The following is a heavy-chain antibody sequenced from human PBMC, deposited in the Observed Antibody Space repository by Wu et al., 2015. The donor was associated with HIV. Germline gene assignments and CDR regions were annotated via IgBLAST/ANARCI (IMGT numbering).Heavy chain of an antibody. CDR2: IIPGSGII. D-gene: IGHD6-19*01. CDR1: GDSFSGYG. J-gene: IGHJ4*02. V-gene: IGHV1-69*13. Sequence: QVQLVQSGAEVKKPGSSVKVSCKSSGDSFSGYGINWVRQAPGQGLEWMGRIIPGSGIIVYAQKFQGSVTLSADESTSTVFLEMTSLTFEDTAVYYCARGYSSGWPSDSDYLDHWGQGTLVTVSS. CDR3: ARGYSSGWPSDSDYLDH.